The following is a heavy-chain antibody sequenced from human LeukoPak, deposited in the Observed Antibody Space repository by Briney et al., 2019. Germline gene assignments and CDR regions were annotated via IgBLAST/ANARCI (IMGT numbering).Heavy chain of an antibody. CDR1: GFTFSSYG. CDR2: IRYDGSNK. J-gene: IGHJ4*02. D-gene: IGHD2-2*03. V-gene: IGHV3-30*02. CDR3: AKDGHCSSTSCWNYYFDY. Sequence: PGGSLRLSCAASGFTFSSYGMHWVRQAPGKGLEWVAFIRYDGSNKYYADSVKGRFTISRDNSKNTLYLQMNSLRAEDTAVYYCAKDGHCSSTSCWNYYFDYWGQGTLVTVSS.